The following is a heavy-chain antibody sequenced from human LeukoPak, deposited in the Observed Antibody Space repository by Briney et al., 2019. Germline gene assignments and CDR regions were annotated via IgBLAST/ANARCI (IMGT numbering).Heavy chain of an antibody. V-gene: IGHV4-34*01. Sequence: PSQTLSLTCAVYGGSFSGYYWSWIRQPPGKGLEWIGEINHSGSTNYNPSLKSRVTISVDTSKNQFSLKLSSVTAADTAVYYCAITMVRGVINYWGQGTLVTVSS. CDR2: INHSGST. CDR1: GGSFSGYY. J-gene: IGHJ4*02. D-gene: IGHD3-10*01. CDR3: AITMVRGVINY.